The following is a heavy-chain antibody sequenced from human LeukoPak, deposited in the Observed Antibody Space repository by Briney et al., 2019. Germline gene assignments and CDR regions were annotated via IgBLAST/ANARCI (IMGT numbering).Heavy chain of an antibody. V-gene: IGHV1-46*01. Sequence: GASVTVSCKASGYSFTSYFIHWVRQAPGQGLEWMGIINPNGGSTGYAQKFQGRVSMSRDTSTSTVYMELSSLRSEDTAVYYCVREGGGDRGRAFDMWGQGTMVTVSS. CDR3: VREGGGDRGRAFDM. CDR1: GYSFTSYF. D-gene: IGHD2-21*02. J-gene: IGHJ3*02. CDR2: INPNGGST.